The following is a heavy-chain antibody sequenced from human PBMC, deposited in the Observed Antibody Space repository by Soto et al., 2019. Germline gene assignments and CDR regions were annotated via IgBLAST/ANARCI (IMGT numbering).Heavy chain of an antibody. CDR3: ARDPSTTGYYGLDV. V-gene: IGHV3-53*01. J-gene: IGHJ6*02. CDR1: GCTVKNYQ. CDR2: IYSGGVT. Sequence: GGSQSLSCAASGCTVKNYQMSWVRQTPGKALEWVSVIYSGGVTYYPDSVKGRFTTIRDTSKNTVYLQMNSLRADDTAMYYCARDPSTTGYYGLDVWGQGTTVTVSS.